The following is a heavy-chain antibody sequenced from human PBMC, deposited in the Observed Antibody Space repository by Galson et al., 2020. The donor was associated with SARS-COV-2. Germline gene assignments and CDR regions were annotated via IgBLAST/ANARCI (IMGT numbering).Heavy chain of an antibody. V-gene: IGHV3-23*01. CDR3: AKDDILTGYPFDY. Sequence: RQAPGKGLEWVSAISGSGGSTYYADSVKGRFTISRDNSKNTLYLQMNSLRAEDTAVYYCAKDDILTGYPFDYWGQGTLVTVSS. CDR2: ISGSGGST. D-gene: IGHD3-9*01. J-gene: IGHJ4*02.